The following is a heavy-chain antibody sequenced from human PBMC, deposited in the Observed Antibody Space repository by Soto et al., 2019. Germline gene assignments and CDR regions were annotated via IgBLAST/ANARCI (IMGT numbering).Heavy chain of an antibody. Sequence: VQLFESGGGLVQPGGSLRLSCAASGFTFSNFAMNWVRQAPGKGLEWVSGIIGSGDTTYYAHSVKGRFTISIDKSKTTLYLQMNSLRAEDPSTYYCAKHGGYSVGPGEYYGMDVGGQGTTVTVSS. CDR2: IIGSGDTT. D-gene: IGHD5-18*01. CDR1: GFTFSNFA. CDR3: AKHGGYSVGPGEYYGMDV. J-gene: IGHJ6*02. V-gene: IGHV3-23*01.